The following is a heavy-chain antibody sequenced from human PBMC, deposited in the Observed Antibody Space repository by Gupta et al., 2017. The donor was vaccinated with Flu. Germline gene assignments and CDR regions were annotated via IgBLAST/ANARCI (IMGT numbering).Heavy chain of an antibody. CDR1: GASMSSGGYY. J-gene: IGHJ5*02. CDR2: IHNSGST. V-gene: IGHV4-31*03. D-gene: IGHD1-7*01. CDR3: ARGRNYEYNWFDP. Sequence: QVHLQESGPGLVKSSQTLSLTCTVSGASMSSGGYYWSWIRQRPGKGLEWIGYIHNSGSTVYNPSLNSRVIISEDSSNNQFSLRVKSVSAADTAVYYCARGRNYEYNWFDPWGQGTLVTVSS.